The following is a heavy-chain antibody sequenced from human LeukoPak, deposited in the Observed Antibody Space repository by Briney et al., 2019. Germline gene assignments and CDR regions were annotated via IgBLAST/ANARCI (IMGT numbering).Heavy chain of an antibody. V-gene: IGHV4-30-2*01. Sequence: PSETLSLTCAVSGGSISSGGYSWSWIRQPPGKGLEWIGYIYHSGSTYYNPSLKSRATISVDRSKNQFSLKLSSVTAADTAVYYCARDARGYYGSGSYSYYFDYWGQGTLVTVSS. CDR1: GGSISSGGYS. D-gene: IGHD3-10*01. J-gene: IGHJ4*02. CDR3: ARDARGYYGSGSYSYYFDY. CDR2: IYHSGST.